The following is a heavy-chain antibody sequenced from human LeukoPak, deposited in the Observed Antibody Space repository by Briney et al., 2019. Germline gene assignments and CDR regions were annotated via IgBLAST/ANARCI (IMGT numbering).Heavy chain of an antibody. V-gene: IGHV1-69*04. CDR2: IIPILGIA. Sequence: GASVKVSCKASGGTFSSYAISWVRQAPGQGLEWMGRIIPILGIANYAQKFQGRVTITADKSTSTAYMELSSLRSEDTAVYYCAIPPFIVRRVIIPWGQGTLVTVSS. D-gene: IGHD3-10*01. J-gene: IGHJ5*02. CDR3: AIPPFIVRRVIIP. CDR1: GGTFSSYA.